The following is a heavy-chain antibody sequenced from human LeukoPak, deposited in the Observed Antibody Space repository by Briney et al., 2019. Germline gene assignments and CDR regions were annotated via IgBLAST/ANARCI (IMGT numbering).Heavy chain of an antibody. CDR2: IYYSGST. D-gene: IGHD4-17*01. CDR3: ARDSPPRVTTSRGRGRAAFDI. V-gene: IGHV4-30-4*07. J-gene: IGHJ3*02. CDR1: GGSISSGGYS. Sequence: PSETLSLTCAVSGGSISSGGYSWRWIRQPPGKGLEWIGYIYYSGSTYYNPSLKSRVTISVDTSKNQFSLKLSSVTAADTAVYYCARDSPPRVTTSRGRGRAAFDIWGQGTMVTVSS.